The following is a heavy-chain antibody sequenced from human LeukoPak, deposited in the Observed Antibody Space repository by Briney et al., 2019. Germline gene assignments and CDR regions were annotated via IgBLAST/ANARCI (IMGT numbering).Heavy chain of an antibody. CDR1: GGSISSGDYY. Sequence: SETLSLTCTVSGGSISSGDYYWSWIRQPPGKGLEWIGYIYYSGSTNYNPSLKSRVTISVDTSKNQFSLKLSSVTAADTAVYYCARAHLARNRFDYWGQGTLVTVSS. D-gene: IGHD1-14*01. CDR3: ARAHLARNRFDY. CDR2: IYYSGST. J-gene: IGHJ4*02. V-gene: IGHV4-61*08.